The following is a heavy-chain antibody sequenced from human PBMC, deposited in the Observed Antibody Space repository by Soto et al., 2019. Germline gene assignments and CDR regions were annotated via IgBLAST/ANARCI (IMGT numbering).Heavy chain of an antibody. CDR2: IYYSGST. J-gene: IGHJ5*02. CDR1: GGSISSGGYY. Sequence: QVQLQESGPGLVKPSQTLSLTCTVSGGSISSGGYYWSWIRQHPGKGLECSGYIYYSGSTYYKPSLKSRVTISVDTSKNQFSLKLSSVTAADTAVYYCARVRRQGGSCYVDPWGQGTLVTVSS. V-gene: IGHV4-31*03. CDR3: ARVRRQGGSCYVDP. D-gene: IGHD2-15*01.